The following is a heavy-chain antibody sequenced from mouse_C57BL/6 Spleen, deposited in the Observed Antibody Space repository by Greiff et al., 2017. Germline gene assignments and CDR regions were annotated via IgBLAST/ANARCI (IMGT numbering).Heavy chain of an antibody. CDR2: IDPENGDT. J-gene: IGHJ3*01. D-gene: IGHD1-1*01. V-gene: IGHV14-4*01. Sequence: VQLQQSGAELVRPGASVKLSCTASGFNIKDDYMHWVKQRPEQGLEWIGWIDPENGDTEYASKFQGKATITADTSSNTAYLQLSSLTSEDTAVDYCTTRGYGSSNWFAYWGQGTLVTVSA. CDR3: TTRGYGSSNWFAY. CDR1: GFNIKDDY.